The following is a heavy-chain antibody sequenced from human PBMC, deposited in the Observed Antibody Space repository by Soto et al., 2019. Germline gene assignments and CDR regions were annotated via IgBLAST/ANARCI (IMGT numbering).Heavy chain of an antibody. CDR3: ARWTWYPVLRAFDY. V-gene: IGHV1-2*04. Sequence: ASVKVACKASGYTFTGYYMHWVRQAPGQGLEWMGWINPNSGGTNYAQKFQGWVTMIRDTSISTAYMELSRLRSEDTAVYYCARWTWYPVLRAFDYWGQGTLVTVSS. CDR1: GYTFTGYY. J-gene: IGHJ4*02. D-gene: IGHD6-13*01. CDR2: INPNSGGT.